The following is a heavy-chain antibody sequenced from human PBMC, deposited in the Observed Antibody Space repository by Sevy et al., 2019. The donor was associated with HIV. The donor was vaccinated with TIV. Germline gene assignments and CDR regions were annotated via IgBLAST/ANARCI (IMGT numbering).Heavy chain of an antibody. J-gene: IGHJ4*02. V-gene: IGHV3-23*01. D-gene: IGHD2-8*01. CDR1: GFAFYEYS. CDR2: LSFGCGKI. CDR3: AREGCSRPHDY. Sequence: GGSLRLSCAASGFAFYEYSMSWIRQAPGKGLEWVATLSFGCGKINYADSVKGRFTISRDNSRNSFYLEMANLRVEDTALYYCAREGCSRPHDYWGQGTRVTVSS.